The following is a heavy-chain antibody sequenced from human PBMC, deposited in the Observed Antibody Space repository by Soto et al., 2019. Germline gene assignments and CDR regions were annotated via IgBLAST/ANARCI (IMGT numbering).Heavy chain of an antibody. V-gene: IGHV1-69*06. D-gene: IGHD3-22*01. Sequence: SVKVSCKASGGTFSSYSISWVRQAPGQGLEWMGGIIPIFGTANYAQKFQGRVTITADKSTSTAYMELSSLRAEDTAGYDCARDRGYDYDSSGYCRGYAFDIWGQGTMVTVAS. CDR3: ARDRGYDYDSSGYCRGYAFDI. CDR2: IIPIFGTA. CDR1: GGTFSSYS. J-gene: IGHJ3*02.